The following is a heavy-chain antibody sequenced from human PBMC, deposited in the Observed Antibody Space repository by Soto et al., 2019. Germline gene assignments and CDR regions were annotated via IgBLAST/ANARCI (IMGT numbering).Heavy chain of an antibody. CDR2: IYYSGST. D-gene: IGHD3-10*01. CDR3: ARDHLITMVRGVIIPHYYGMDV. CDR1: GGSISSGGYY. J-gene: IGHJ6*02. V-gene: IGHV4-31*03. Sequence: SETLSLTCTVSGGSISSGGYYWSWIRQHPGKGLEWIGYIYYSGSTYYNPSLKSRVTISVDTSKNQFSLKLSSVTAADTAVYYCARDHLITMVRGVIIPHYYGMDVWGQGTTVTVSS.